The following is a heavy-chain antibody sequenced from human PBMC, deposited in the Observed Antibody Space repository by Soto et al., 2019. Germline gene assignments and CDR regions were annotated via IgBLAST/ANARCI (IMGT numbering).Heavy chain of an antibody. CDR3: ARVGRMAALSVIISNYYYHSLDV. V-gene: IGHV4-59*01. Sequence: NPSETLSLTCSVSGGSITNDYWGWIRQPPGRGLEWIGYIHPSGSTNYNPSLERRLTFSMDTSRNQFSLRLSSVTAADTAIYYCARVGRMAALSVIISNYYYHSLDVWGQGTTVTVSS. CDR1: GGSITNDY. D-gene: IGHD3-3*01. CDR2: IHPSGST. J-gene: IGHJ6*02.